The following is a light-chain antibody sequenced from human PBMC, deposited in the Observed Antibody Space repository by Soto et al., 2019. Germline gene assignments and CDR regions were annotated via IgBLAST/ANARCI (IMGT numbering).Light chain of an antibody. CDR2: DAS. Sequence: EIVLTQSPATLSLSPGERATLSCRASQSVGSNLAWYQQKAGQAPRLLIYDASNRATGVPARFNGSGSGTDFTLTIRSLEPDDFAVYFCQQLTRNTFGQGSKLEI. CDR3: QQLTRNT. V-gene: IGKV3-11*01. J-gene: IGKJ2*01. CDR1: QSVGSN.